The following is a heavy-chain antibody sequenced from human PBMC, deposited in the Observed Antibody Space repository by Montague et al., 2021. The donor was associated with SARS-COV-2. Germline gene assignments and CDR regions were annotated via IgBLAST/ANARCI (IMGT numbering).Heavy chain of an antibody. CDR2: IDSYGNTR. D-gene: IGHD1-26*01. V-gene: IGHV3-74*01. J-gene: IGHJ4*02. CDR1: GIPFSNYW. CDR3: AGGPPYSGSYYLAY. Sequence: SLSLSFSASGIPFSNYWMHWVRQAPGKGLVWVSRIDSYGNTRTYADSVKGRFTISRDNAKNTLYLQMNSLRAEDTSVYYCAGGPPYSGSYYLAYWGQGTLVTVSS.